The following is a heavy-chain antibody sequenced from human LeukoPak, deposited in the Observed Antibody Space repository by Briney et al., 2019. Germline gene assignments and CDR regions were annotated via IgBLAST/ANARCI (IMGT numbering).Heavy chain of an antibody. CDR1: GFIFSSYV. D-gene: IGHD7-27*01. V-gene: IGHV3-23*01. J-gene: IGHJ4*02. CDR3: ARDPNWGSGY. CDR2: IGTSGGDI. Sequence: PGGSLRLSCAASGFIFSSYVMIWVRQAPGKGLEWVSIIGTSGGDIHYADSVKGRFGISRDNSKNTLSLQMNSLRVDDTAVYYCARDPNWGSGYWGQGTLVTVSS.